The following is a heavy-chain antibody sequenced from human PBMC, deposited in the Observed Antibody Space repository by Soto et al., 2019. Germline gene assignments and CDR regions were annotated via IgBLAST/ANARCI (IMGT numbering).Heavy chain of an antibody. D-gene: IGHD2-2*01. Sequence: PGESLKISCKGSGYSFTSYWIGWVRQMPGKGLEWMGIIYPGDSDTRYSPSFQGQVTISADKSISTAYLQWSSLKASDTAMYYFARLQGYCSSTSCYSGPNVYYYYYGMDVWGQGTTVTVSS. J-gene: IGHJ6*02. CDR2: IYPGDSDT. V-gene: IGHV5-51*01. CDR3: ARLQGYCSSTSCYSGPNVYYYYYGMDV. CDR1: GYSFTSYW.